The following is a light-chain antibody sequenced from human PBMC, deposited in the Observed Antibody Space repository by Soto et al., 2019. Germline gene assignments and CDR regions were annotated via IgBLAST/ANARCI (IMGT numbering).Light chain of an antibody. CDR3: QQYSNWPT. J-gene: IGKJ4*01. Sequence: EIVLTQSPGTLSLSPGERTTLSCRASQSVGRDLAWYQQKPGQAPRLLIYGASTRATGIPARFSGSGSGTEFTLTISSLQSEDFAVYYCQQYSNWPTFGGGTKVDIK. CDR1: QSVGRD. V-gene: IGKV3-15*01. CDR2: GAS.